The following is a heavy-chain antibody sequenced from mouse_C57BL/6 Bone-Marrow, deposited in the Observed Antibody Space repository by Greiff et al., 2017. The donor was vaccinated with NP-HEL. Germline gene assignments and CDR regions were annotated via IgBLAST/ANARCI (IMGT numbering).Heavy chain of an antibody. CDR1: GYTFTSYW. D-gene: IGHD1-1*01. J-gene: IGHJ3*01. CDR3: ASDYYGSRGFAY. CDR2: IDPSDSET. Sequence: QVHVKQPGAELVRPGSSVKLSCKASGYTFTSYWMHWVKQRPIQGLEWIGNIDPSDSETHYNQKFKDKATLTVDKSSSTAYMQLSSLTSEDSAVYYCASDYYGSRGFAYWGQGTLVTVSA. V-gene: IGHV1-52*01.